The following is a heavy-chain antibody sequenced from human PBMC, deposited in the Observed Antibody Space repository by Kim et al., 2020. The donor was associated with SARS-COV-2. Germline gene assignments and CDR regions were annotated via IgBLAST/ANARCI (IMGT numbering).Heavy chain of an antibody. CDR3: ARGVRFRGTMVRGVSFDY. D-gene: IGHD3-10*01. J-gene: IGHJ4*02. CDR1: GGSFSGYY. Sequence: SETLSLTCAVYGGSFSGYYWSWIRQPPGKGLEWIGEINHSGSTNYNPSLKSRVTISVDTSKNQFSLKLSSVTAADTAVYYCARGVRFRGTMVRGVSFDYWGQGTLVTVSS. V-gene: IGHV4-34*01. CDR2: INHSGST.